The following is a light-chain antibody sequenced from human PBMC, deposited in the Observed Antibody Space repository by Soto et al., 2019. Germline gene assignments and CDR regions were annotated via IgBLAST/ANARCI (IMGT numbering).Light chain of an antibody. CDR2: GAS. J-gene: IGKJ5*01. CDR3: QQYGSSPPIT. V-gene: IGKV3-20*01. CDR1: QFVSSCY. Sequence: EIVLTQSPGTLSLSPGERATLSCRAGQFVSSCYLAWYQQKPCHSPRLLIYGASSRATGIPDRFSGSGSGTDFTLTISRLEPEDFAVYYCQQYGSSPPITFGQGTRLEIK.